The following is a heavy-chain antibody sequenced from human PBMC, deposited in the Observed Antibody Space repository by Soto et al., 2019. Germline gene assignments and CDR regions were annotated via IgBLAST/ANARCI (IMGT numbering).Heavy chain of an antibody. CDR3: ARDLASGKGSFYRGYYFDY. V-gene: IGHV1-2*04. Sequence: GPPVKVSCKASGNTFTSYVFSWVRQAPGQGFEGLGWINPNSGGTNYAQKFQGWVTMTRDTSISPAYMELGRLRSDATAGYYWARDLASGKGSFYRGYYFDYWGQGTLVTVSS. CDR2: INPNSGGT. D-gene: IGHD1-26*01. CDR1: GNTFTSYV. J-gene: IGHJ4*02.